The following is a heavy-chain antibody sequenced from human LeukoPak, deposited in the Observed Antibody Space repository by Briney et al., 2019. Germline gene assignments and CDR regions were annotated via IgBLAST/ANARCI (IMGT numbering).Heavy chain of an antibody. D-gene: IGHD6-19*01. CDR1: GYRFTPYW. J-gene: IGHJ4*02. CDR2: TYPGNSNT. V-gene: IGHV5-51*01. Sequence: GESLKIPCKVSGYRFTPYWLGWVRQMPGMGLEWVAITYPGNSNTVYSPSIQGKVTISAATTISTAYLHWNSLTASDTAMYFCVRHPQRSGWSHFDYWGQGTLVTVSP. CDR3: VRHPQRSGWSHFDY.